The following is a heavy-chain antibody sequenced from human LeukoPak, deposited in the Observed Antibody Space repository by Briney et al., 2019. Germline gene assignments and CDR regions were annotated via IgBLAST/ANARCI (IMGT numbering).Heavy chain of an antibody. D-gene: IGHD2-8*01. V-gene: IGHV3-30*18. CDR1: GFTFSSYG. CDR2: ISYDGSNK. J-gene: IGHJ4*02. CDR3: ANEIRPNGY. Sequence: GGSLRLSCAASGFTFSSYGMHWVRQAPGKGLEWVAVISYDGSNKYYAHSVKGRFTISRDNSKNTVYLQMNSLRAEDTAVYYCANEIRPNGYWGQGTLVTVSS.